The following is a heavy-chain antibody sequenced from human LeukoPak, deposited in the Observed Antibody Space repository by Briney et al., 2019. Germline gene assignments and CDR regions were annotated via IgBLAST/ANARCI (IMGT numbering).Heavy chain of an antibody. CDR2: VSAYNGNT. V-gene: IGHV1-18*01. CDR1: GFTFTNYG. CDR3: AREDKSDSQGGGDAFDI. Sequence: ASVRVSCRTSGFTFTNYGLSWVRQAPGQGLEWMGWVSAYNGNTNYAQKFQGRVTMTTDTSTTTAYMELRSLSSDDTAVYYCAREDKSDSQGGGDAFDIWGQGTMVTVSS. J-gene: IGHJ3*02. D-gene: IGHD3-22*01.